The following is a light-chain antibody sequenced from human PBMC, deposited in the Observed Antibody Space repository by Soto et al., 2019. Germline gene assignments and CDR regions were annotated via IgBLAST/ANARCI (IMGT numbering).Light chain of an antibody. CDR3: MQALQVQWT. CDR2: LAS. Sequence: EIVMTQSPLSLSVTHGEQTSISSRSSQPLLSILYYYLDWYLQKPVQSPRLLIYLASIRASVVPDRFSGSGSGTNFTLKISRVEAEDVGVYYCMQALQVQWTFGQGTKVDIK. J-gene: IGKJ1*01. V-gene: IGKV2-28*01. CDR1: QPLLSILYYY.